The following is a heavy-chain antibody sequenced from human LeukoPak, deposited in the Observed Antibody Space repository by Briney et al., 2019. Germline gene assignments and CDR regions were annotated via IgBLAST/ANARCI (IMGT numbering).Heavy chain of an antibody. CDR1: RGSIHSYW. Sequence: SETLSLTCSVSRGSIHSYWWSWLRQPAGKGLEFIGRIYTTGMTNYNPSLKSRVSMSVDTSKNQFSLELRSVTAADTAVYFCARAGYTISSYHVEYWGQGALVTVSS. CDR3: ARAGYTISSYHVEY. CDR2: IYTTGMT. V-gene: IGHV4-4*07. D-gene: IGHD2-2*01. J-gene: IGHJ4*02.